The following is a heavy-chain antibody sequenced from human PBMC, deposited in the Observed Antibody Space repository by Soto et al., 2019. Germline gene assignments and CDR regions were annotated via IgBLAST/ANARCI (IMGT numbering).Heavy chain of an antibody. CDR3: ATADGGGTPFDY. Sequence: ASVKVSCKASGYTFSTYALHWVRQAPGPRLEWMGWINAGNGNARYSQELHGRVTSTRYTSASIAYLELKSLRSDDTAVYYCATADGGGTPFDYWGQGALVTVSS. CDR1: GYTFSTYA. CDR2: INAGNGNA. J-gene: IGHJ4*02. V-gene: IGHV1-3*01. D-gene: IGHD3-10*01.